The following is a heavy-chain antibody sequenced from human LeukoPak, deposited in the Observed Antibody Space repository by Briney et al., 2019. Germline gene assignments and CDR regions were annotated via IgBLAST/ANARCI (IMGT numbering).Heavy chain of an antibody. J-gene: IGHJ4*02. CDR3: ARDRTTIFGVVLDY. V-gene: IGHV3-48*03. Sequence: GGSLRLSCAASGFTFSSYEMNWVRQAPGKGLEWVSYISSSGSTIYYADSVKGRFTISRDNAKKSLYLQINSLRAEDTAVYYCARDRTTIFGVVLDYWGQGTLVTVSS. CDR2: ISSSGSTI. CDR1: GFTFSSYE. D-gene: IGHD3-3*01.